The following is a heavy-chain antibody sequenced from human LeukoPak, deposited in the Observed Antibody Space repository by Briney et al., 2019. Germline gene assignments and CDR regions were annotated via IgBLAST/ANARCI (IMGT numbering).Heavy chain of an antibody. CDR2: VYYSGST. Sequence: PSETLSLTCTVSGGSISSYYWSWIRQPPGKGLEWIGYVYYSGSTNYNPSLKSRVYISVVTSNNQFSLKLRSVTAADTAVYYCVRAAGSSSWITWGQGALVTVSS. V-gene: IGHV4-59*01. CDR1: GGSISSYY. D-gene: IGHD6-13*01. J-gene: IGHJ5*02. CDR3: VRAAGSSSWIT.